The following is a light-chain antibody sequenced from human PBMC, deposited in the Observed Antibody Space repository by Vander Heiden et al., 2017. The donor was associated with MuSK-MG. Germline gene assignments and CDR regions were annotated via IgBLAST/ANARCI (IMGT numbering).Light chain of an antibody. CDR1: GLGNKY. CDR2: EDS. CDR3: QAWDSTTGV. Sequence: SYELTQPPSVSVSPGQTARITCSGDGLGNKYASWYLQKPGQPPVLVIFEDSKRPSGILERFSGSNSGNTATLTITGTQPMDEGDYYCQAWDSTTGVFGTGTRISVL. J-gene: IGLJ1*01. V-gene: IGLV3-1*01.